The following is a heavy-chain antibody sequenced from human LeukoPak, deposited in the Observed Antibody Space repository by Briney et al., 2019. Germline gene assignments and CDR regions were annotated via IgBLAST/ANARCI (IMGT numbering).Heavy chain of an antibody. J-gene: IGHJ6*03. CDR3: ASGGNSYGYLYYYYYYMDV. Sequence: SVKVSCKASGGTFSSYAISWVRQAPGQGHEWMGGIIPIFGTANYAQKFQGRVTITADKSTSTAYMELSSLRSEDTAVYYCASGGNSYGYLYYYYYYMDVWGKGTTVTVSS. D-gene: IGHD5-18*01. V-gene: IGHV1-69*06. CDR2: IIPIFGTA. CDR1: GGTFSSYA.